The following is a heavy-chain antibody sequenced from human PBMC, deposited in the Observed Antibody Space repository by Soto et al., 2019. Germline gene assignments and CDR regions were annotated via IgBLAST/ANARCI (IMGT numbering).Heavy chain of an antibody. J-gene: IGHJ4*02. D-gene: IGHD2-15*01. CDR2: ISTYNGNT. V-gene: IGHV1-18*01. Sequence: QVQLVQSGAEVKKPGASVKVSCKVSGYTFTTYGITWVRQAPGQGLEWMGWISTYNGNTSYAQNLKGRVTMTTDTSTSTAYMELKSLRSDDTAVYYCARERYCISSGCSLDCWGQGTLVTVSS. CDR3: ARERYCISSGCSLDC. CDR1: GYTFTTYG.